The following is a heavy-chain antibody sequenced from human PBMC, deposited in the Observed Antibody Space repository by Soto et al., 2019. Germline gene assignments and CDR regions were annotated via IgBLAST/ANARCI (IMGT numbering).Heavy chain of an antibody. CDR3: ARDDIPGRAVAIYGMDV. CDR2: IWYDGSNK. Sequence: TVGSLRLSCAASGFTFSSYAMSWVRQAPGKGLEWVADIWYDGSNKYYADSVKGRFTISRDNSKNTLYLQMNSLRAEDTAVYYCARDDIPGRAVAIYGMDVWGQGTTVTVSS. J-gene: IGHJ6*02. CDR1: GFTFSSYA. V-gene: IGHV3-33*08. D-gene: IGHD6-19*01.